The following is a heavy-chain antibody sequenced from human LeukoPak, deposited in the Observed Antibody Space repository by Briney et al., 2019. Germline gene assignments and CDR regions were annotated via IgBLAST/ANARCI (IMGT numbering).Heavy chain of an antibody. CDR3: ARARGDSSGYYY. CDR1: GGTFSSYA. J-gene: IGHJ4*02. V-gene: IGHV1-69*13. Sequence: ASVKVSCKASGGTFSSYAISWVRQAPGQGLEWMGGIIPILGTANYAQKFQGRVTITADESTSTAYMELSSLRSEDTAVYYYARARGDSSGYYYWGQGTLVTVSS. CDR2: IIPILGTA. D-gene: IGHD3-22*01.